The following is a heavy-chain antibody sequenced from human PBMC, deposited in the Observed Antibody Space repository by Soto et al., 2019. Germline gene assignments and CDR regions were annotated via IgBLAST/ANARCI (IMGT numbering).Heavy chain of an antibody. D-gene: IGHD1-26*01. CDR3: AIEKVGSNSVHVFDI. CDR1: GFTFSSYA. V-gene: IGHV3-23*01. J-gene: IGHJ3*02. CDR2: FRGDGTGA. Sequence: PGGSLRLSCAASGFTFSSYAMSWVRQAPGKGLEWVSAFRGDGTGAHYADSVKGRFTISRDNSKNTLYLHMNSLRAEDTAMYYCAIEKVGSNSVHVFDIRAQGTMDTGSS.